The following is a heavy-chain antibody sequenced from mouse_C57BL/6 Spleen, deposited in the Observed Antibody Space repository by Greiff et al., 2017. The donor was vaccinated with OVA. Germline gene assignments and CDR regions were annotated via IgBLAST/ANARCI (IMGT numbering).Heavy chain of an antibody. CDR1: GYTFTDYY. J-gene: IGHJ1*03. CDR3: ARRGGYFDV. V-gene: IGHV1-26*01. Sequence: EVKLMESGPELVKPGASVKISCKASGYTFTDYYMNWVKQSHGKSLEWIGDINPNNGGTSYNQKFKGKATLTVDKSSSTAYMELRSLTSEDSAVYYCARRGGYFDVWGTGTTVTVSS. CDR2: INPNNGGT.